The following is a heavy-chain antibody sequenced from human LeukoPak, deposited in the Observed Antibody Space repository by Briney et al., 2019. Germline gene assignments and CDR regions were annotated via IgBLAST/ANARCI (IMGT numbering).Heavy chain of an antibody. V-gene: IGHV3-21*01. Sequence: GGSLRLSCAASGFTVSSYSMNWVRQAPGKGLEWVSSISSSSSYIYYADSVKGRFTISRDNAKNSLYLQMNSLRAEDTAVYYCARDPGIAVAGTNYWGQGTLVTVSS. CDR3: ARDPGIAVAGTNY. CDR2: ISSSSSYI. D-gene: IGHD6-19*01. J-gene: IGHJ4*02. CDR1: GFTVSSYS.